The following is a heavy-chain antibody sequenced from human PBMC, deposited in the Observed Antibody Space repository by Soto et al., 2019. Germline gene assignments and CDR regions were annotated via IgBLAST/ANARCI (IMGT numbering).Heavy chain of an antibody. CDR2: IYWDDDK. Sequence: QITLKESGPTLVKPTQTLTLTCTFSGFSLSTSGVGVGWIRQPPGKALEWLALIYWDDDKRYSPSLKSRLTITKDNSKNQVVLTMTNMDPVDTATYYCAHRPFSDYYGSGSPLGWFDYWGQGTLVTVSS. CDR1: GFSLSTSGVG. J-gene: IGHJ4*02. CDR3: AHRPFSDYYGSGSPLGWFDY. D-gene: IGHD3-10*01. V-gene: IGHV2-5*02.